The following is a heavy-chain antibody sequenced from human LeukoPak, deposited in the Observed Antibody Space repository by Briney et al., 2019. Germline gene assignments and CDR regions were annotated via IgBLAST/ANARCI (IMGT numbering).Heavy chain of an antibody. Sequence: PGGSLRLSCAASGFTFSSYAMHWVRQAPGKGLEWVAVISYDGSNKYYADSVKGRFTISRDNSKNTLYLQMNSLRAEDTAVYYCASLTTAHDFDYWGLGTLVTVSS. D-gene: IGHD1-1*01. CDR2: ISYDGSNK. J-gene: IGHJ4*02. CDR1: GFTFSSYA. V-gene: IGHV3-30-3*01. CDR3: ASLTTAHDFDY.